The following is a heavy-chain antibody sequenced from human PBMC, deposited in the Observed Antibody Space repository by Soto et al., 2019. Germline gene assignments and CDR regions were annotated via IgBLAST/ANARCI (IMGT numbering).Heavy chain of an antibody. D-gene: IGHD6-13*01. CDR2: IIPIFGTA. V-gene: IGHV1-69*01. J-gene: IGHJ5*02. CDR3: ARDSLAVAGGPSWFDP. Sequence: SVKVSCKFSGYSLTELSIHWVRQAPGQGLEWMGGIIPIFGTANYAQKFQGRVTITADESTSTAYMELSSLRSEDTAVYYCARDSLAVAGGPSWFDPWGQETLVTVSS. CDR1: GYSLTELS.